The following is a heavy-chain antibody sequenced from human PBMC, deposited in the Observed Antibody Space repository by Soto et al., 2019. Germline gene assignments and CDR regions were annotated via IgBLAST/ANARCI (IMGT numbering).Heavy chain of an antibody. J-gene: IGHJ2*01. CDR2: IKQDGSEK. CDR1: GFTFSSYC. CDR3: ERGNMIVVVITEWYLDI. V-gene: IGHV3-7*01. D-gene: IGHD3-22*01. Sequence: WESXRLSCAASGFTFSSYCMIWFRQAPGKGLEWVANIKQDGSEKYYVDSVKGRFTISRDNAKNSLYLQMNSLRAEDTAVYYCERGNMIVVVITEWYLDIWGRGTLVTVSS.